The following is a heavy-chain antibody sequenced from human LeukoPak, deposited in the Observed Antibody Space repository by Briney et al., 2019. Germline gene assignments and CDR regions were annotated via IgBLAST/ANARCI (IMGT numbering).Heavy chain of an antibody. Sequence: PGGSLRLSCAASGFTLDDYSTSWVPQAPRKGLEWVSGINWDGGSTGYADSVKGRFTISRDNAKNSLYLHLNSLRVEDTAVYYCAKDGMSMDSSWFDYWGQGTLVTVSS. CDR2: INWDGGST. V-gene: IGHV3-20*04. J-gene: IGHJ4*02. CDR1: GFTLDDYS. D-gene: IGHD6-13*01. CDR3: AKDGMSMDSSWFDY.